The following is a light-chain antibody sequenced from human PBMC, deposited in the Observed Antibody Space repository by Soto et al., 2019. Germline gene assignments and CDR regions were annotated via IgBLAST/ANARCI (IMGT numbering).Light chain of an antibody. CDR1: QTVNSDY. CDR3: LRYGSSPLYA. J-gene: IGKJ2*01. V-gene: IGKV3-20*01. CDR2: GTS. Sequence: EIVVTQYPGTLSLSPGERATLSCRASQTVNSDYLAWYQHRPGLAPRLLIHGTSKRAAGIPDRFSGSGSGTDCTLTISALEPEDFAVYYCLRYGSSPLYAFGQGTKLEIK.